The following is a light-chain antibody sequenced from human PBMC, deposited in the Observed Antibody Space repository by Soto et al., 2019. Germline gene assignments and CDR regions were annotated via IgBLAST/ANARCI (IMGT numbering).Light chain of an antibody. CDR1: QDIRND. CDR3: LQHNSYPS. V-gene: IGKV1-17*01. J-gene: IGKJ1*01. Sequence: TQSPSLLSASTGDRVTISCRPSQDIRNDVGWFQVKPGKAPKRLIYAASSLQSGVPSRFSGSGSGTEFTLTISSLQPEDFATYYCLQHNSYPSFGQGTKVDI. CDR2: AAS.